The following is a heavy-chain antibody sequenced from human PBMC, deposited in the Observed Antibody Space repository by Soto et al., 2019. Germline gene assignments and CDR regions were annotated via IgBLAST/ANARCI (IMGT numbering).Heavy chain of an antibody. D-gene: IGHD3-9*01. CDR2: IIPIFGTA. CDR3: ASPYYDILTGYYSAHYYGMDV. CDR1: GGTFSSYA. J-gene: IGHJ6*02. Sequence: QVQLVQSGAEVKKPGSSVKVSCKASGGTFSSYAISWVRQAPGQGLEWMGGIIPIFGTANYAQKFQGRVTINADDCTSTAYRELSGLRSENTAVYYCASPYYDILTGYYSAHYYGMDVWGQGTTVTVSS. V-gene: IGHV1-69*01.